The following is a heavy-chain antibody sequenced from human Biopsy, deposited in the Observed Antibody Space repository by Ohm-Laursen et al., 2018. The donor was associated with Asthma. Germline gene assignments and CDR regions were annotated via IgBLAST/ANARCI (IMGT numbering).Heavy chain of an antibody. CDR2: VTYDGISQ. CDR3: ARERTGVLGSYNGRDV. Sequence: SLRLSCAASGFTFSNYGMHWVRQVAGKGLGWVAVVTYDGISQYYAESVKGRFTISRDNSRNTLNLQMNSVRTDDTAVYFCARERTGVLGSYNGRDVWGPGTTVSVSS. D-gene: IGHD2-8*01. V-gene: IGHV3-30*03. J-gene: IGHJ6*02. CDR1: GFTFSNYG.